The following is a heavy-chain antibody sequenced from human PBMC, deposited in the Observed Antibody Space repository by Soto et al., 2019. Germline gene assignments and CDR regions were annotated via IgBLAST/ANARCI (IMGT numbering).Heavy chain of an antibody. V-gene: IGHV5-10-1*01. CDR3: SRHQVGMVAEHS. CDR2: IDPLDSHT. Sequence: LKISCKASGYIRNTDWISWVRQKPGKGLERMGRIDPLDSHTKYSSSFEGGVNISADRSIATAYLHWTSLEASDTAIYYRSRHQVGMVAEHSCGQGTMVTVSP. J-gene: IGHJ4*02. CDR1: GYIRNTDW. D-gene: IGHD1-26*01.